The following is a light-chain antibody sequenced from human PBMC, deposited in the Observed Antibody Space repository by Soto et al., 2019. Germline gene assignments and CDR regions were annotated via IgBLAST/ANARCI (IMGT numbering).Light chain of an antibody. CDR2: KAS. CDR1: QSISSW. Sequence: DIQMTQSPSTLSASVGDRVTITCRASQSISSWLAWYQQRPGKAPKLLIYKASSLESGVPSRFSGSGSGTEFTLTISSRQPDDSATYYCQQYDNGWTFGQGTKVEIK. CDR3: QQYDNGWT. V-gene: IGKV1-5*03. J-gene: IGKJ1*01.